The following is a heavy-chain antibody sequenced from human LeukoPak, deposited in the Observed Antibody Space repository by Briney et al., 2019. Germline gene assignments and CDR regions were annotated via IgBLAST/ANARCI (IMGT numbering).Heavy chain of an antibody. CDR2: IYRDDDK. CDR3: ARTTSSWYSEFDY. J-gene: IGHJ4*02. V-gene: IGHV2-5*02. Sequence: ESGLTLVKPTQTLTLTCSFSGFSLHTGGVGVGWIRQVPGEALEWLALIYRDDDKRYRPSLESRLTITKDTSKNQVVLTMTNMDPVDTGTYYCARTTSSWYSEFDYWGQGTLVTVSS. D-gene: IGHD6-13*01. CDR1: GFSLHTGGVG.